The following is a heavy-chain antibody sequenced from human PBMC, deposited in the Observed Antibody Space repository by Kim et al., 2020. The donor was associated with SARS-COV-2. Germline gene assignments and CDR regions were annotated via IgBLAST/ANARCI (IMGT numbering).Heavy chain of an antibody. CDR1: GFTFSDYY. J-gene: IGHJ6*02. CDR3: ARVGYDYVWGSYRDYYYYYGMDF. D-gene: IGHD3-16*02. Sequence: GGSLRLSCAASGFTFSDYYMSCIRQAPGKGLEWVSYISSSSSYTNYADSVQGRFTISRDNAKNSLYLQMNSLRAEDTAVYYCARVGYDYVWGSYRDYYYYYGMDFWGQGTTVTVSS. CDR2: ISSSSSYT. V-gene: IGHV3-11*05.